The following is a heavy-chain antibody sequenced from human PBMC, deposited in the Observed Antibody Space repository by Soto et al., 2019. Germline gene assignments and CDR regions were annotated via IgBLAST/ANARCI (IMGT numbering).Heavy chain of an antibody. CDR3: AKDMGQWVETFDD. Sequence: GVSLRLSCAGSGFTLTRSAVSWVRQAPGKGLEWVSGISAGGGGTYYADSVKGRFTISRDISKNTVYLQMNGLRVEDTAVYYCAKDMGQWVETFDDWGQGTLV. J-gene: IGHJ4*01. V-gene: IGHV3-23*01. D-gene: IGHD6-19*01. CDR2: ISAGGGGT. CDR1: GFTLTRSA.